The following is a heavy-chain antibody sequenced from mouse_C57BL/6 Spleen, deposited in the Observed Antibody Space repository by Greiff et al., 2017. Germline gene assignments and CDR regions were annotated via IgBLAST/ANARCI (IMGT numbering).Heavy chain of an antibody. CDR3: ARRGSGNYDWFAY. Sequence: QVQLQQPGAELVMPGASVKLSCKASGYTFTSYWMHWVKQRPGQGLEWIGEIDPSDSYTNYNQKFKGKSTLTVDKSSSTAYMQLSSLTSEDSAVYYCARRGSGNYDWFAYWGQGTLVTVSA. CDR1: GYTFTSYW. CDR2: IDPSDSYT. V-gene: IGHV1-69*01. D-gene: IGHD2-1*01. J-gene: IGHJ3*01.